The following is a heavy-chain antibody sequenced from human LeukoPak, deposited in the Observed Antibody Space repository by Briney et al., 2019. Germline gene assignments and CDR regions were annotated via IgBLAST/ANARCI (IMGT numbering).Heavy chain of an antibody. Sequence: SETLSLTCTVSGGSISSSSYYWGWVRQPPGKGLEWIGSIYYSGSTYYNLSLKSRVTISVDTSKNQFSLKLSSVTAADTAVYYCASGYSYGYDYWGQGTLVTVSS. CDR3: ASGYSYGYDY. CDR1: GGSISSSSYY. J-gene: IGHJ4*02. V-gene: IGHV4-39*01. CDR2: IYYSGST. D-gene: IGHD5-18*01.